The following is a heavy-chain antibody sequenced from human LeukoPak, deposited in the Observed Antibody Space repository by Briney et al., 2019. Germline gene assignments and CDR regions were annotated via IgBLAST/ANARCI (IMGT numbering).Heavy chain of an antibody. CDR3: AKDLGFNWNGGVLEY. J-gene: IGHJ4*02. D-gene: IGHD3-16*01. CDR2: ATWDGGET. V-gene: IGHV3-43*01. Sequence: PGGSLRLSCVASGFKFDDFSMHWVRQAPGKGREGVGLATWDGGETYYGDSVKGRFTISRDNSKNSLYLEMNSLRPEDTALYYCAKDLGFNWNGGVLEYWGQGTLVTVSS. CDR1: GFKFDDFS.